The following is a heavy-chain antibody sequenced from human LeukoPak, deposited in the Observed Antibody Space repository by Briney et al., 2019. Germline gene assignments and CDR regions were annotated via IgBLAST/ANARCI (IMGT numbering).Heavy chain of an antibody. CDR1: GFTVSSNY. Sequence: GGSLRLSCAVSGFTVSSNYMSWVRQAPGKGLEWVSSISSSSSYIYYADSVKGRFTISRDNAKNSLYLQMNSLRAEDTAVYYCAREYYDILTGYYTFFDYWGQGTLVTVSS. D-gene: IGHD3-9*01. CDR3: AREYYDILTGYYTFFDY. CDR2: ISSSSSYI. V-gene: IGHV3-21*01. J-gene: IGHJ4*02.